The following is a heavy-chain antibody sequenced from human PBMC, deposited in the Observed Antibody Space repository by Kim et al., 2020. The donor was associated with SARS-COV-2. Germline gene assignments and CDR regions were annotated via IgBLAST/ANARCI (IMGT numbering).Heavy chain of an antibody. V-gene: IGHV3-20*01. J-gene: IGHJ6*02. CDR2: INWNGGST. Sequence: GGSLRLSCAASGFTFDDYGMSWVRQGPGKGLEWVSGINWNGGSTGYADSVKGRFTISRDNAKNSLYLQMDSLRAEDTALYHCARDHGAYGSGSYYRINGMDVWGQGTTVTVSS. CDR1: GFTFDDYG. D-gene: IGHD3-10*01. CDR3: ARDHGAYGSGSYYRINGMDV.